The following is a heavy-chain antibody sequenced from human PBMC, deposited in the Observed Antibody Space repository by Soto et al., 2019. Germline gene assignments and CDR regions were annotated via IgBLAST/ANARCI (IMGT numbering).Heavy chain of an antibody. J-gene: IGHJ3*02. CDR1: GYTFTSYG. D-gene: IGHD3-22*01. CDR2: ISAYNGNT. V-gene: IGHV1-18*01. Sequence: GASVKVSCKASGYTFTSYGISWVRQAPGQGLEWMGWISAYNGNTNYAQKLQGRVTMTTDTSTSTAYMELRSLRSDDTAVYYCARDRHPTYYYDSSGYYSVFDIGGQGTMVTVSS. CDR3: ARDRHPTYYYDSSGYYSVFDI.